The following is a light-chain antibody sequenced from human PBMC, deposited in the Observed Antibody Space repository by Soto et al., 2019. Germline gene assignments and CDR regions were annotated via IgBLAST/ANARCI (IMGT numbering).Light chain of an antibody. CDR1: SSNIGSNY. J-gene: IGLJ2*01. Sequence: QSVLTQPPSASGTPGQRVTISCSGSSSNIGSNYVYWYQQVAGTAPKLLIYRNNQRPSGVPDRFSGSKSGTSASLAISGLRSEDEADYYCATWDDTLDGREFGGGTKVTVL. V-gene: IGLV1-47*01. CDR2: RNN. CDR3: ATWDDTLDGRE.